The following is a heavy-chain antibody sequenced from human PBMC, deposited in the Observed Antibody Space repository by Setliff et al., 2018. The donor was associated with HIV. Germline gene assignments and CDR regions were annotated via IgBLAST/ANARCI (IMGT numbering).Heavy chain of an antibody. CDR1: GGTLRSYG. D-gene: IGHD3-10*01. Sequence: SVKVSCKASGGTLRSYGMTWVRQAPGQGLEWMGTVIPVRDMANYAEKFQGRVTITADRSTSTSYMELRGLRSEDTAVYYCTRIRAMVRGVTSYDAFDIWGQGTKVTVSS. CDR2: VIPVRDMA. V-gene: IGHV1-69*04. J-gene: IGHJ3*02. CDR3: TRIRAMVRGVTSYDAFDI.